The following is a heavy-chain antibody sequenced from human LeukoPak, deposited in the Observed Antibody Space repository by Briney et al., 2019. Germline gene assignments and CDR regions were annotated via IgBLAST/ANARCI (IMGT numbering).Heavy chain of an antibody. V-gene: IGHV3-23*01. CDR3: AKAGSLATPTPYYFDY. CDR1: GFTFSRYA. D-gene: IGHD5-12*01. J-gene: IGHJ4*02. Sequence: GGSLRLSCAASGFTFSRYAMSWARQAPGKGLEWVSTFSGSGDSTYYADSVKGRFTISRDNSKNTLYLQMNSLRAEDTAVYYCAKAGSLATPTPYYFDYWGQGTLVTVSS. CDR2: FSGSGDST.